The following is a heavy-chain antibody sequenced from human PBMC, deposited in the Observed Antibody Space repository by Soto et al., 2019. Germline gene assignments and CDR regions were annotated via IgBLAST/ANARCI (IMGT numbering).Heavy chain of an antibody. J-gene: IGHJ4*02. Sequence: QVQLVDSGGGVVQPGRSLRLACAASGFTFSSYGMHWVRQAPGKGLEGGAVIWYDGSNKYYADSVKGRFTISRDNSKNTLYLQMNSLRAEDTAVYYCARGEILISSPFDYWGQGTLVTVSS. CDR1: GFTFSSYG. CDR3: ARGEILISSPFDY. CDR2: IWYDGSNK. V-gene: IGHV3-33*01.